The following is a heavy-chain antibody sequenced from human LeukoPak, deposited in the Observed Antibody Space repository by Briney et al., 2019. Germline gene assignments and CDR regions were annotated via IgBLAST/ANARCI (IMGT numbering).Heavy chain of an antibody. CDR1: GGTFSSYA. V-gene: IGHV1-69*05. Sequence: GASVKVSCKASGGTFSSYAISWVRQAPGQGLEWMGGIIPIFGTANYAQKFQGRVTITTDESTSTAYMELSSLRSEDTAVYYCASGGSSSEGYYYYYYMDVWGKGTTVTVSS. CDR3: ASGGSSSEGYYYYYYMDV. J-gene: IGHJ6*03. D-gene: IGHD6-6*01. CDR2: IIPIFGTA.